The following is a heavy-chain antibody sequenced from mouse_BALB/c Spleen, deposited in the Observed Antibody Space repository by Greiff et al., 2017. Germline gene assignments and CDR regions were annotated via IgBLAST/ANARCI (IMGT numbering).Heavy chain of an antibody. J-gene: IGHJ2*01. D-gene: IGHD2-2*01. CDR1: GDSITSGY. CDR2: ISYSGST. V-gene: IGHV3-2*02. CDR3: AREGYGYDENY. Sequence: EVQLQESGPSLVKPSQTLSLTCSVTGDSITSGYWNWIRQFPGNKLEWMGYISYSGSTSYNPSLKSRISITRDTSKNQFFLQLNSVTTEDTATYYCAREGYGYDENYWGQGTTLTVSS.